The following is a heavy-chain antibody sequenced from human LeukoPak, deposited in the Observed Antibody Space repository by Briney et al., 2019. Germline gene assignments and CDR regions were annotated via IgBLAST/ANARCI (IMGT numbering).Heavy chain of an antibody. D-gene: IGHD3-3*01. CDR1: GFTFSSYA. V-gene: IGHV3-23*01. CDR3: AKDEYYDFWSGYYRDFDY. CDR2: ISGSGGST. J-gene: IGHJ4*02. Sequence: GGSLRLSCAASGFTFSSYAMSWVRQAPGKGLEWVSAISGSGGSTYYADSVKGRFTISRDNSKNTLYLQMSSLRAEDTAVYYCAKDEYYDFWSGYYRDFDYWGQGTLVTVSS.